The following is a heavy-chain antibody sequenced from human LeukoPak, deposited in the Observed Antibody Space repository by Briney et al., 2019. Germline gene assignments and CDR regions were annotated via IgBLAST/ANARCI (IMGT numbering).Heavy chain of an antibody. D-gene: IGHD1-1*01. CDR3: AKRHRAASFAP. CDR2: TFYTGAA. J-gene: IGHJ5*02. Sequence: AERLSLTCTVSGVSIRSHHWTGIRQAPGKRREGIGYTFYTGAAYYNPSLRSRVTIYIDTPKNQFSLKVTSVTTPATAVYYCAKRHRAASFAPSGPGTLVTVSS. CDR1: GVSIRSHH. V-gene: IGHV4-59*11.